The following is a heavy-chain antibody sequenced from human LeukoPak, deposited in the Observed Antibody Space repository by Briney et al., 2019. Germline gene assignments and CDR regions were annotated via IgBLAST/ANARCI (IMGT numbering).Heavy chain of an antibody. V-gene: IGHV4-34*01. CDR2: INHSGST. Sequence: PSETLSLTCAGYGESFSGYYWSWVRQPPGKGLGWVGEINHSGSTNYNPSRKSRVTISVDISKNPFSLTLSSVTAADTAVYYCARTSYGSGSYYYWGQGTLVTVSS. D-gene: IGHD3-10*01. CDR1: GESFSGYY. CDR3: ARTSYGSGSYYY. J-gene: IGHJ4*02.